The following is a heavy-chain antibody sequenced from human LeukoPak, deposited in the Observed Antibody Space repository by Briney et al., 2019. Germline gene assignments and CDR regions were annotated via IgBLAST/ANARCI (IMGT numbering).Heavy chain of an antibody. D-gene: IGHD3-16*02. CDR2: ISRNSGTI. CDR1: GFTFSSFS. J-gene: IGHJ4*02. V-gene: IGHV3-48*01. Sequence: GGSLRLSCAASGFTFSSFSMNWVRQAPGKGLEWVSYISRNSGTIYYADSVKGRFTISRDNAKNSLYLQMNSLRAEDTAVYYCARGLRLGELSPQTDYWGQGTLVTVSS. CDR3: ARGLRLGELSPQTDY.